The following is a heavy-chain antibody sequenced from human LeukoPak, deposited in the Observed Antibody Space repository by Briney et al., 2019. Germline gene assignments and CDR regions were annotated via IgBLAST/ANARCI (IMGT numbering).Heavy chain of an antibody. D-gene: IGHD5-18*01. CDR1: GFTLSSYS. V-gene: IGHV3-23*01. CDR2: ISGSGGST. J-gene: IGHJ4*02. Sequence: GGALRLSCAASGFTLSSYSMSWVRQAPGKGLEWVSAISGSGGSTYYADSVKGRFTISRDNSKNTLYLQMNILRAEDTAVYYCAKSEAGDMVTLFDYWGQGTLVTVSS. CDR3: AKSEAGDMVTLFDY.